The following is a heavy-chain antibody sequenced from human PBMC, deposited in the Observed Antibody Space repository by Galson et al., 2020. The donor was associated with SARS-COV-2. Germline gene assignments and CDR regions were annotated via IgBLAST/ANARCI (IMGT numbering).Heavy chain of an antibody. CDR1: GGSISSYY. J-gene: IGHJ4*02. Sequence: ASETLSLTCTVSGGSISSYYWSWIRQPPGKGLEWIGHIYYSGSTNYNPSLKSRVTTSVDTSKNQFSLKLSSVTAADTAVYYCAREVYGSGSYYNGYFDYWGQGTLVTVSS. V-gene: IGHV4-59*01. CDR2: IYYSGST. CDR3: AREVYGSGSYYNGYFDY. D-gene: IGHD3-10*01.